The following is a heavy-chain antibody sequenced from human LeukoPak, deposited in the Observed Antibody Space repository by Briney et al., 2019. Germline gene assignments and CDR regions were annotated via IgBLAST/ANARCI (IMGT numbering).Heavy chain of an antibody. J-gene: IGHJ6*03. CDR1: GGSISSGSYY. D-gene: IGHD2-2*01. Sequence: SETLSLTCTVSGGSISSGSYYWSWIRQPAGKGLEWIGRIYTSGSTNYDPSLKSRVTISVDTSKNQFSLKLSSVTAADTAVYYCARDQEAYCSSTSCYEYSYYMDVWGKGTTVTISS. V-gene: IGHV4-61*02. CDR2: IYTSGST. CDR3: ARDQEAYCSSTSCYEYSYYMDV.